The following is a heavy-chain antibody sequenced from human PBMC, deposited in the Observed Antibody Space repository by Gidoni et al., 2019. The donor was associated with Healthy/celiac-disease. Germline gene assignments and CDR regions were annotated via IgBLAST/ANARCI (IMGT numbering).Heavy chain of an antibody. CDR3: AKWGTAAGKGGYYYYYGMDV. J-gene: IGHJ6*02. CDR2: ISWNSGSI. D-gene: IGHD6-13*01. V-gene: IGHV3-9*01. Sequence: EVQLVESGGGLVQPGRSLRLSCAASGFTFDDYAMHWVRQAPGKGLEWVSGISWNSGSIGYADSVKGRFTISRDNAKNSLYLQMNSLRAEDTALYYCAKWGTAAGKGGYYYYYGMDVWGQGTTVTVSS. CDR1: GFTFDDYA.